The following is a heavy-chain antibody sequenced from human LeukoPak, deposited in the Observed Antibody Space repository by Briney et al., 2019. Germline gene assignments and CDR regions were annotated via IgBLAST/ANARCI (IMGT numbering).Heavy chain of an antibody. V-gene: IGHV1-69*13. D-gene: IGHD1-7*01. CDR2: IIPIFDTA. J-gene: IGHJ5*02. CDR1: GGTFSSYA. Sequence: GASVKVSCRASGGTFSSYAISWVRQAPGQGLEWMGGIIPIFDTANYAQKFQGRVTITADESTSTAYMELSSLRSEDTAVYYCARETGTTAGWFDPWGQGTLVTVSS. CDR3: ARETGTTAGWFDP.